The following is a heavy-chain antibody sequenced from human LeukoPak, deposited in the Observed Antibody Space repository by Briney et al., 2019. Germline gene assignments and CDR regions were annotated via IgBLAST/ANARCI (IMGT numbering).Heavy chain of an antibody. J-gene: IGHJ4*02. CDR2: INPNSGGT. D-gene: IGHD5-18*01. V-gene: IGHV1-2*02. Sequence: ASVKVSCKASGYTFTGHYMHWVRQAPGQGLEWMGWINPNSGGTNYAQKFQGRVTMTRDTSISTAYMELSRLRSDDTAVYYCARQSPIQLWLSFDYWGQGTLVTVSS. CDR3: ARQSPIQLWLSFDY. CDR1: GYTFTGHY.